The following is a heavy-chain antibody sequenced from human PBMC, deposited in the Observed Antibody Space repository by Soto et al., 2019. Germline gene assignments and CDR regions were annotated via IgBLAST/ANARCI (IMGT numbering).Heavy chain of an antibody. J-gene: IGHJ5*02. V-gene: IGHV4-59*08. CDR2: IYYSGST. Sequence: SETLSLTCTVSGGSISSYYWSWIRQPPGKGLEWIGYIYYSGSTNYNPSLKSRVTISVDTSKNQFSLKLSSVTAADTAVYYCAVSIAAAGPNWFDPWGQGTLVTVS. CDR3: AVSIAAAGPNWFDP. CDR1: GGSISSYY. D-gene: IGHD6-13*01.